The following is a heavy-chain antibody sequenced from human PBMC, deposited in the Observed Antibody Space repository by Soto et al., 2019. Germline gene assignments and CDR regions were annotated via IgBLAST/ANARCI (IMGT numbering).Heavy chain of an antibody. CDR2: INHSGST. Sequence: SETLSLTCAVYGGSFSCYYWIWIRQPPGKGLEWIGEINHSGSTNYNPSLKSRVTISVDTSKNQFSLKLSSVTAADTAVYYCARGWRDVYYYYGMDVWGQGTTVTVSS. CDR3: ARGWRDVYYYYGMDV. J-gene: IGHJ6*02. CDR1: GGSFSCYY. V-gene: IGHV4-34*01.